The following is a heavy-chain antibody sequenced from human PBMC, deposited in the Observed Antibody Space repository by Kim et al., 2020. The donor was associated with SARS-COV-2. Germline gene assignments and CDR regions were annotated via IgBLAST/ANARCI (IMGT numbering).Heavy chain of an antibody. CDR3: ASSIVVVPAAIPNWFDP. D-gene: IGHD2-2*01. Sequence: SETLSLTCTVSGGSVSSGSYYWSWIRQPPGKGLEWIGYIYYSGSTNYNPSLKSRVTISVDTSKNQISLKLSSVTAADTAVYYCASSIVVVPAAIPNWFDPWGQGTLVTVSS. V-gene: IGHV4-61*01. J-gene: IGHJ5*02. CDR2: IYYSGST. CDR1: GGSVSSGSYY.